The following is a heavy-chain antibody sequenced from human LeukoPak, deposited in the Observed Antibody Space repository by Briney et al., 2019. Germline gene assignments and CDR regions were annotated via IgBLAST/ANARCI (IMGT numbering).Heavy chain of an antibody. CDR1: GYTFTAYY. Sequence: ASVKVSCNASGYTFTAYYMHWVRQAPGQGLEWMGRINPNSGDTNYAQKFQGRVTMTRDTSISTAYMELSRLRSDDTGVYYCARAVDYGGTLDYWGQGTLVTVSS. V-gene: IGHV1-2*05. D-gene: IGHD4-23*01. J-gene: IGHJ4*02. CDR3: ARAVDYGGTLDY. CDR2: INPNSGDT.